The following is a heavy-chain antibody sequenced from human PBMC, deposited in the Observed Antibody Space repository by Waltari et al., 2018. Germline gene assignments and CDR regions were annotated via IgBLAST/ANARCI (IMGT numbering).Heavy chain of an antibody. V-gene: IGHV2-5*02. Sequence: QITLKESGPTLVKPTQTLTLTCTFPRFSASTTGVAVGWIRPAPGPAREWLALRYWDDDKRYSPTLKARLTINKDTSKNHVVLIMANMDPVDTGTYYCAHRRSDGWYDFWGQGTLVTVSS. CDR3: AHRRSDGWYDF. CDR2: RYWDDDK. J-gene: IGHJ5*01. CDR1: RFSASTTGVA.